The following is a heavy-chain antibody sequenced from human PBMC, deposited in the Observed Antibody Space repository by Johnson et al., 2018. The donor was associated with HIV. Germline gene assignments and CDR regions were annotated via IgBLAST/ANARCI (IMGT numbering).Heavy chain of an antibody. Sequence: QVQLVESGGGVVRPGGSLRLSCAASGFTFSSYGMHWVRQAPGKGLEGVAVIWYDGSNKYYAYYVKGRFTISRENAKNILYLKMNSLRAEDTAVYYCARKGGRHFWSGYWNAFDIWGQGTMVSVSS. CDR1: GFTFSSYG. CDR3: ARKGGRHFWSGYWNAFDI. CDR2: IWYDGSNK. D-gene: IGHD3-3*02. V-gene: IGHV3-33*01. J-gene: IGHJ3*02.